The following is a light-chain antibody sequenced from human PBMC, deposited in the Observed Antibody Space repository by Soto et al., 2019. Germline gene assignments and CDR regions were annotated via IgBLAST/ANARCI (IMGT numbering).Light chain of an antibody. J-gene: IGLJ1*01. Sequence: ALTQPPSASGSPGQSVTISCVGTSSDVGGYDYVSWYQQHTGKAPKLIIYEVNKRPSGVPDRFSGSKSGNTASLTVTGLQAEDEGEYYCSSSAGSNNLGVFGTGTKATVL. V-gene: IGLV2-8*01. CDR2: EVN. CDR1: SSDVGGYDY. CDR3: SSSAGSNNLGV.